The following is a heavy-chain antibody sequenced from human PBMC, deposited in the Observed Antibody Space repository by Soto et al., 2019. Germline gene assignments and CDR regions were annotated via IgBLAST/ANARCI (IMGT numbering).Heavy chain of an antibody. J-gene: IGHJ4*02. V-gene: IGHV3-74*01. D-gene: IGHD1-1*01. CDR3: LRDQRHWNEFADQ. CDR1: GYAFGSYW. Sequence: VQLVESGGGLVQPGGSLRLSCGASGYAFGSYWMHWVRQAPGKGLVWVSRISQDGAIATQADSVKGRFTISRDNAKNTLFLQMNSLRADDTAVYYSLRDQRHWNEFADQWGQGTLVTVSS. CDR2: ISQDGAIA.